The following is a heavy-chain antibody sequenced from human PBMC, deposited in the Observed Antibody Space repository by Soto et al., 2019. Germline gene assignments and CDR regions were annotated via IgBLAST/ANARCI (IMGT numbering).Heavy chain of an antibody. V-gene: IGHV4-30-4*01. J-gene: IGHJ6*02. CDR1: GGSISSGDYY. Sequence: SETLSLTCTVSGGSISSGDYYWSWIRQPPGKGLEWIGYIYYSGSTYYNPSLKSRVTISVDTSKNQFSLKLSSVTVADTAVYYCARNLYYYYGMDVWGQGTTVTVSS. CDR3: ARNLYYYYGMDV. CDR2: IYYSGST.